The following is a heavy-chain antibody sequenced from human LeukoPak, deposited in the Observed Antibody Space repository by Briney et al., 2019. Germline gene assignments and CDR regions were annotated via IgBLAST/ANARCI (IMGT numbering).Heavy chain of an antibody. D-gene: IGHD1-26*01. Sequence: ASVKVSCKASGYTFTSYGISWVRQAPGQGLEGMGWISAYNGNTNYAQKLQGRVTMSTDTSTSTDYMVLRSLRSDDTAVYYCARVAVGATAPLDYWGQGTLVTVSS. CDR3: ARVAVGATAPLDY. CDR2: ISAYNGNT. V-gene: IGHV1-18*01. CDR1: GYTFTSYG. J-gene: IGHJ4*02.